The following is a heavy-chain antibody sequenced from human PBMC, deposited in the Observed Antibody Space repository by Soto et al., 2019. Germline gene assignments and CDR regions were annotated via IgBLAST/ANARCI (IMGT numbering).Heavy chain of an antibody. CDR1: SASIITEQR. CDR2: IHHSGST. CDR3: ARSCGWYAIDH. V-gene: IGHV4-4*02. Sequence: QMQLQESGPGLVKPSETLSLTCAVSSASIITEQRWTWVRQPPGKGLEWIGEIHHSGSTNNNPSHRSRVTMSVDKSKNQFSLTLNSVTAADTALYSCARSCGWYAIDHWGQGTLVIVSS. D-gene: IGHD6-19*01. J-gene: IGHJ4*02.